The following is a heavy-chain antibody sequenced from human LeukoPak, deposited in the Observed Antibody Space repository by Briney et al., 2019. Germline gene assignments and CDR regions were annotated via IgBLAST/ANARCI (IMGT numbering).Heavy chain of an antibody. CDR3: AKDQGYYYGHSLDY. J-gene: IGHJ4*02. CDR1: GFSVSDDY. Sequence: GGSLRLSCAASGFSVSDDYINWVRQAPGKGLEWVSVISSGGSTYYADSVKGRFTISRDNSKNTLSLQMNSLRAEDTAVYYCAKDQGYYYGHSLDYWGQGTLVTVSS. CDR2: ISSGGST. V-gene: IGHV3-66*01. D-gene: IGHD5-18*01.